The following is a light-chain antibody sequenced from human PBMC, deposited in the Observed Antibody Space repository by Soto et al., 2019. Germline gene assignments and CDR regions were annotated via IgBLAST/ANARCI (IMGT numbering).Light chain of an antibody. J-gene: IGLJ1*01. CDR3: QSYDRSLSASYV. CDR1: NSDVGDYDY. CDR2: DVT. V-gene: IGLV2-11*01. Sequence: QSALTQPRSVSGSPGQSVTIFCTGTNSDVGDYDYVSWYQHHAGKAPKLLVYDVTKRPSGVPDRFSGSQSGNTDSLTISGLQADDEADYYCQSYDRSLSASYVFGGGTKVTVL.